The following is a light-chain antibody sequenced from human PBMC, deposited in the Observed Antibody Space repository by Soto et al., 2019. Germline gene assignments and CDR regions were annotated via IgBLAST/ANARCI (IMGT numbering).Light chain of an antibody. J-gene: IGKJ1*01. V-gene: IGKV1-27*01. CDR1: QGVSNY. CDR3: QKYNRPPYT. CDR2: AAS. Sequence: DIQMTQSPASLSTSVGDRVTITCRASQGVSNYLAWYQQKPGKVPKLLIYAASTLQSGVPSRFSGSGSGTVLTITISIQQPEDVATYYCQKYNRPPYTFGQGTKVEIK.